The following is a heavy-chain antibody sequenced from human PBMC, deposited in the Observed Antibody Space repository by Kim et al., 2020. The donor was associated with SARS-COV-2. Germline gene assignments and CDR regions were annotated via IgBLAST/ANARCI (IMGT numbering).Heavy chain of an antibody. CDR3: ARGHGYGSGSYAFDY. V-gene: IGHV3-21*01. D-gene: IGHD3-10*01. CDR1: GFTFSSYS. CDR2: ISSSSSYI. J-gene: IGHJ4*02. Sequence: GGSLRLSCAASGFTFSSYSMNWVRQAPGKGLEWVSSISSSSSYIYYADSVKGRFTISRDNAKNSLYLQMNSLRAEDTAVYYCARGHGYGSGSYAFDYWGQGTLVTVSS.